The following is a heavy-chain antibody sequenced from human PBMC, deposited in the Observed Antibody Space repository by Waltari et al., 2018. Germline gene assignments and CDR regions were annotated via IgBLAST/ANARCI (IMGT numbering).Heavy chain of an antibody. CDR3: ARAHYDSSGYYARYYFDY. Sequence: QVQLVQSGAEVKKPGSSVKVSCKASGGTFSSYTISWVRPAPGQGLEWMGRIIPILGIANYAQKFQGRVTITADKSTSTAYMELSSLRSEDTAVYYCARAHYDSSGYYARYYFDYWGQGTLVTVSS. CDR2: IIPILGIA. CDR1: GGTFSSYT. D-gene: IGHD3-22*01. J-gene: IGHJ4*02. V-gene: IGHV1-69*02.